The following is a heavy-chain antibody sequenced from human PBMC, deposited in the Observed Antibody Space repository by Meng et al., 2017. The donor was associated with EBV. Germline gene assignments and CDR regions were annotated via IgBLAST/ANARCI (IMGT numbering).Heavy chain of an antibody. Sequence: LVRKAGHWMKMAGSVVIVSYWSSGVPFSSYAISGLQHAPGRGLEWMGGIIPIFGTTNSAQKYQGRVTTTANESTSTAYMELSSLRSEDTAVYYCARDPSCSSPYFDYWGQGTLVTVSS. CDR2: IIPIFGTT. V-gene: IGHV1-69*01. CDR3: ARDPSCSSPYFDY. D-gene: IGHD6-6*01. CDR1: GVPFSSYA. J-gene: IGHJ4*02.